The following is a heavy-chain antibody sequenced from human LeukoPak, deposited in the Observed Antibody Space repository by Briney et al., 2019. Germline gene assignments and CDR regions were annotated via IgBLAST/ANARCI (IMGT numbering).Heavy chain of an antibody. Sequence: GGSLRLSCAASGFTFSDYYMSWIRQAPGEELEWVSYISNRNSYYADSVKGRFTISRDDAKKSLYLQMNSLRAEDTAVYYCARDYYSNSSGYYWFDPWGQGTLVTVSS. CDR2: ISNRNS. D-gene: IGHD6-19*01. V-gene: IGHV3-11*05. J-gene: IGHJ5*02. CDR3: ARDYYSNSSGYYWFDP. CDR1: GFTFSDYY.